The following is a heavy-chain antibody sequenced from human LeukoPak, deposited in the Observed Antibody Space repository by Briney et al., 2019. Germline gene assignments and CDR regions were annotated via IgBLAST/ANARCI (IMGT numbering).Heavy chain of an antibody. CDR1: GFSFSSYA. Sequence: PGGSLRLSCATSGFSFSSYAMSWVRQAPGKGLEWVSAMSSSDDGRYYAASVRGRFTISRDTSRSTLYLQMNSLRAEDTAVYYCAKVSSSWYGVLLSGWFDPWGQGTLVTVSS. V-gene: IGHV3-23*01. D-gene: IGHD6-13*01. CDR3: AKVSSSWYGVLLSGWFDP. CDR2: MSSSDDGR. J-gene: IGHJ5*02.